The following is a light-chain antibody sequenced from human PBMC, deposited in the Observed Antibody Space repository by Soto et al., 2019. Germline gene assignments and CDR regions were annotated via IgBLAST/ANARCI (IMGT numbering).Light chain of an antibody. Sequence: QSVLTQPASVSGSPGQSITISCTGTSSDVGSYNLVSWYQQHPGKAPKLMIYEGSKRLSGVSNRFSGSKSGNTASLTISGLQAEGEADYYCCSYAGSSTVVFGGGTKLTVL. CDR3: CSYAGSSTVV. J-gene: IGLJ2*01. CDR1: SSDVGSYNL. V-gene: IGLV2-23*01. CDR2: EGS.